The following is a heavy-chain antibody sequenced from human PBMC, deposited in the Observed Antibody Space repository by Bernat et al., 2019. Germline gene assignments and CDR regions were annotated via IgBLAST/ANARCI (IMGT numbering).Heavy chain of an antibody. D-gene: IGHD2-15*01. CDR1: GGTFSSYT. J-gene: IGHJ4*02. Sequence: QVQLVQSGAEVKKPGSSVKVSCKASGGTFSSYTISWVRQAPGQGLEWMGRIIPILGIANYAQKFQGRVTITRDTSASTAYMELSSLRSEDTAVYYCARQTPHCSGGSCWAWYFDYWGQGTLVTVSS. CDR2: IIPILGIA. V-gene: IGHV1-69*02. CDR3: ARQTPHCSGGSCWAWYFDY.